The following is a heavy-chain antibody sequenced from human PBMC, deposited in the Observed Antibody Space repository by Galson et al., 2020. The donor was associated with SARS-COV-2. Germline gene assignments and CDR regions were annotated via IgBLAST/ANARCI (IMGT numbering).Heavy chain of an antibody. CDR3: ARADGYNAPVDY. J-gene: IGHJ4*02. V-gene: IGHV3-30-3*01. CDR2: ISYDGSNK. Sequence: GGSLRLSCAASGFTFSNYALHWVRQAPGKGLEWVTIISYDGSNKYYADSAKGQFTISRDNSKNTLYLHMNSLRVEDTALYYCARADGYNAPVDYWGQGTLVTVSS. CDR1: GFTFSNYA. D-gene: IGHD5-12*01.